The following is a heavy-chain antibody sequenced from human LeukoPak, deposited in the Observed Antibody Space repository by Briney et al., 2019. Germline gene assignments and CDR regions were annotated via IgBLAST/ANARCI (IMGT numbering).Heavy chain of an antibody. CDR3: AKGVTGSTSSPFDY. Sequence: SCKASGYTFTSYGISWVRQAPGQGLEWVSAISGSGGSTYYADSVKGRFTISRDNSKNTLYLQMNSLRAEDTAVYYCAKGVTGSTSSPFDYWGQGTLVTVSS. CDR1: GYTFTSYG. V-gene: IGHV3-23*01. D-gene: IGHD2-2*01. J-gene: IGHJ4*02. CDR2: ISGSGGST.